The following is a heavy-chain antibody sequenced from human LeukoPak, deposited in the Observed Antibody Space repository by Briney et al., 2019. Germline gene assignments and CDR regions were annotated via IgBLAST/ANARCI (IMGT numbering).Heavy chain of an antibody. CDR3: AKDPGIVPAHYFDY. Sequence: GGSLRLSCAASGFTFSSYAMNWVRQAPGKGLEWVSGTGSTGVSTFYADSVKGRFTVSRDNSKNTLSLQMNSLRAEDTAVYYCAKDPGIVPAHYFDYWGQGTLVAVSS. D-gene: IGHD2-2*01. J-gene: IGHJ4*02. V-gene: IGHV3-23*01. CDR2: TGSTGVST. CDR1: GFTFSSYA.